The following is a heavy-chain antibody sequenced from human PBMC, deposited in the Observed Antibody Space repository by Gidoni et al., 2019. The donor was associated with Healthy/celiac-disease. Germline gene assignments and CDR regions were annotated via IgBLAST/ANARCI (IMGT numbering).Heavy chain of an antibody. D-gene: IGHD3-10*01. Sequence: QVQLVQSGAEVKKPGASVKVSCKASGYTFTGYYMHWVRQAPGQGLEWMGWINPNSGGTNYAQKFQGRVTMTRDTSISTDYMELSRLRSDDTAVYYCARVYGSGSFNGWFDPWGQGTLVTVSS. CDR2: INPNSGGT. CDR3: ARVYGSGSFNGWFDP. CDR1: GYTFTGYY. V-gene: IGHV1-2*02. J-gene: IGHJ5*02.